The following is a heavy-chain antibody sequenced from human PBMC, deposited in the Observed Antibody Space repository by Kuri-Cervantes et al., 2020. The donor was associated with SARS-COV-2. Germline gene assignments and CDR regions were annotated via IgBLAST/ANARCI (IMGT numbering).Heavy chain of an antibody. D-gene: IGHD6-19*01. CDR2: ISSSGSTI. J-gene: IGHJ4*02. CDR3: AREVYSSGWSIDY. V-gene: IGHV3-11*04. Sequence: GESLKISCAASGFTFSDYYMSWIRQAPGKGLEWVSYISSSGSTIYYADSVKGRFTISRDNAKNSPYLQMNSLRAEDTAVYYCAREVYSSGWSIDYWGQGTLVTVSS. CDR1: GFTFSDYY.